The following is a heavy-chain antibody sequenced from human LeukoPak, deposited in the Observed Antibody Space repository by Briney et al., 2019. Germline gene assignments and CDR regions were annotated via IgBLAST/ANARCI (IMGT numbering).Heavy chain of an antibody. CDR1: GGSFSGYY. CDR2: INHSGST. CDR3: ARGRGTSTFDY. D-gene: IGHD2-2*01. J-gene: IGHJ4*02. V-gene: IGHV4-34*01. Sequence: PSETLSLTCAVYGGSFSGYYWSWIRQPPGEGLEWIGEINHSGSTNYNPSLKSRVTISVDTSKNQFSLKLSSVTAADTAVYYCARGRGTSTFDYWGQGTLVTVSS.